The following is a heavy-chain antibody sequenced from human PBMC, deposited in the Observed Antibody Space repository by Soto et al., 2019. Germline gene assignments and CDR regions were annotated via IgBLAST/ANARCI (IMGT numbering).Heavy chain of an antibody. CDR1: GGSFSSSGYY. CDR2: IHNSGNT. D-gene: IGHD6-19*01. CDR3: ARESGSGWHDIDS. J-gene: IGHJ5*01. Sequence: QVQLQESGPGLVKPSETVSLTCTVSGGSFSSSGYYWSWIRQRPGKGLEWIGYIHNSGNTYYNPSLKHRVIISLDMSENQLSLRLSSVTAADTAVYYGARESGSGWHDIDSWGQGTLVTVSS. V-gene: IGHV4-31*03.